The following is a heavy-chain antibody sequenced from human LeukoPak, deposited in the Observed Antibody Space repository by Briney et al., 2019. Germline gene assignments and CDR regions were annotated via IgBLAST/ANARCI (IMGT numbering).Heavy chain of an antibody. Sequence: SETLSLTCTVSGGSISSGGYYWSWIRQPPGKGLEWIGYIYHSGSTYYNPSLESRVTISVDRSKNQFSLKLSSVTAADTAVYYCARRRYYGSGSYLDYWGQGTLVTVSS. CDR1: GGSISSGGYY. CDR2: IYHSGST. J-gene: IGHJ4*02. CDR3: ARRRYYGSGSYLDY. V-gene: IGHV4-30-2*01. D-gene: IGHD3-10*01.